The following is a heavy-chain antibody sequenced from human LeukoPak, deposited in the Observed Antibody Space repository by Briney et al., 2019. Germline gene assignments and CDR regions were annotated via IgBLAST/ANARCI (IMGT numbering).Heavy chain of an antibody. J-gene: IGHJ3*02. CDR2: IYYSGST. V-gene: IGHV4-31*03. CDR3: ARGSLTYYDSSGYYYRAFDI. D-gene: IGHD3-22*01. CDR1: GGSISSGGYY. Sequence: PSETLSLTCTVSGGSISSGGYYWSWIRQHPGKGLEWIGYIYYSGSTYYNPSLKSRVTISVDTSKNQFSLKLSSVTAVDTAVYYCARGSLTYYDSSGYYYRAFDIWGQGTMVTVSS.